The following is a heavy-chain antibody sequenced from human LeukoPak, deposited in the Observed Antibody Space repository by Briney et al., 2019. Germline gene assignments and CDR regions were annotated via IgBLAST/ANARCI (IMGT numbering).Heavy chain of an antibody. Sequence: SVKVSCKASGGTFSSYAISWVRQAPGQGLEWMGGIIPIFGTANYAQKFQGRVTMTTDTSTSTAYMELRSLRSDDTAVYYCARDRWESTGQMGYWGQGTLVTVSS. CDR1: GGTFSSYA. J-gene: IGHJ4*02. CDR3: ARDRWESTGQMGY. D-gene: IGHD1-26*01. CDR2: IIPIFGTA. V-gene: IGHV1-69*05.